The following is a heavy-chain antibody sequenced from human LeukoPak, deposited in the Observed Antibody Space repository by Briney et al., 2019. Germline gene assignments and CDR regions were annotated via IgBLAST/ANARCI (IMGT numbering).Heavy chain of an antibody. J-gene: IGHJ3*02. Sequence: SETLSLTCAVYGGSFSGYYWSWIRQPPGKGLEWIGEINHSGSTNYNPSLKSRVTISVDTSKNQYPLKLSSVTAADTAVYYCARPRGAEGEYAFDIWGQGTMVTVSS. D-gene: IGHD3-10*01. CDR2: INHSGST. CDR3: ARPRGAEGEYAFDI. CDR1: GGSFSGYY. V-gene: IGHV4-34*01.